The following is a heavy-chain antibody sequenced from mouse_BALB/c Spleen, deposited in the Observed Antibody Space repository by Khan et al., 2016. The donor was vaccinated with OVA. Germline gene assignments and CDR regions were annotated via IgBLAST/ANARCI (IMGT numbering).Heavy chain of an antibody. D-gene: IGHD2-2*01. CDR3: TRHGYVAWFTY. CDR2: IDPFSGGT. J-gene: IGHJ3*01. Sequence: VQLKESGPELMKPGASVKISCKASGYSFTTYYIHWIMQSHGKSLEWIGDIDPFSGGTTYNQKFKGTATLTVDNTSSTAYIHLSNLTSEDSSVYYCTRHGYVAWFTYWGQGTLVTVSA. CDR1: GYSFTTYY. V-gene: IGHV1S135*01.